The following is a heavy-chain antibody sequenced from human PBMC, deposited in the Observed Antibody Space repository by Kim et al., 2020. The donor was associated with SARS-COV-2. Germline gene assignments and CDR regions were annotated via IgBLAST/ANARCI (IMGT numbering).Heavy chain of an antibody. CDR3: ATMDSGTYFFHY. V-gene: IGHV4-34*01. D-gene: IGHD1-26*01. CDR1: GTSLRGFY. Sequence: SETLSLICGVYGTSLRGFYWAWIRQSPGKGLEWIGDINQGGGTNYNPSLKSRVTISIDTSRKEFSLRLTSVTASDAALYYCATMDSGTYFFHYWGQGTLVTVSS. CDR2: INQGGGT. J-gene: IGHJ4*02.